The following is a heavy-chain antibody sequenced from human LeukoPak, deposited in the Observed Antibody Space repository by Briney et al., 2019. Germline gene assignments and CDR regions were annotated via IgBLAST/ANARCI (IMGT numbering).Heavy chain of an antibody. Sequence: GGSLRLSCAASGFTFSSHTMTWVRQAPGKGLEWVSAISNSGGSTYYADSVKGRFTISRDNSKNTLYLQMNSLKAEDTAVYHCAKGRGLVSPDDHWGQGTLVTVSS. V-gene: IGHV3-23*01. D-gene: IGHD3/OR15-3a*01. CDR2: ISNSGGST. J-gene: IGHJ4*02. CDR1: GFTFSSHT. CDR3: AKGRGLVSPDDH.